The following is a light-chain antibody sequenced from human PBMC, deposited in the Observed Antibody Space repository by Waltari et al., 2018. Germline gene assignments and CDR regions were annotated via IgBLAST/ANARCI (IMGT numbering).Light chain of an antibody. CDR3: RHYVRLPAT. V-gene: IGKV3-20*01. CDR1: QRVSRT. CDR2: GAA. J-gene: IGKJ1*01. Sequence: EIVLTQSPGTLSLSPGERATLSCRASQRVSRTLAWYQQKPGQAPKLHIYGAAIRAHGIPDRFTGSGSGTDFSLDISSLEPEDFAVYWCRHYVRLPATFSQGPKVEIK.